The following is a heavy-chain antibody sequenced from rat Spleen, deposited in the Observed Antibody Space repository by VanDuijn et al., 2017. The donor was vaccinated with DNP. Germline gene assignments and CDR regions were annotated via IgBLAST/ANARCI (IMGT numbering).Heavy chain of an antibody. CDR3: ARSVRATSYYAMDA. CDR1: GYSITSNY. Sequence: EVQLQESGPGLVKPSQSLSLTCSVTGYSITSNYWAWIRKFPGDKMEWIGHISYSGSTNYNPSLKSRISITRDTSKNQFFLQLRSVTAEDTATYYCARSVRATSYYAMDAWGQGTSVTVSS. V-gene: IGHV3-1*01. J-gene: IGHJ4*01. D-gene: IGHD1-3*01. CDR2: ISYSGST.